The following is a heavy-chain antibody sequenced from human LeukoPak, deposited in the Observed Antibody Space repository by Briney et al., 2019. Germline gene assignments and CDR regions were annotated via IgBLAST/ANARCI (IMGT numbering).Heavy chain of an antibody. J-gene: IGHJ4*02. D-gene: IGHD6-13*01. CDR2: ISYDGSNK. Sequence: GGSLRLSCAASGFTFSSYGMHWVRQAPGKGLGWVAVISYDGSNKYYADSVKGRFTISRDNSKSTLYLHMNSLRAEDTAVYYCAKGVAAVGTWWGPNFDCWGQGVLITVSS. CDR3: AKGVAAVGTWWGPNFDC. CDR1: GFTFSSYG. V-gene: IGHV3-30*18.